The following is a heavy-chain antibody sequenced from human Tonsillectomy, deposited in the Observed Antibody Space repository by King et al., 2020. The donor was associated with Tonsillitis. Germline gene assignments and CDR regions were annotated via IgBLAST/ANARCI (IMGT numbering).Heavy chain of an antibody. D-gene: IGHD4-17*01. J-gene: IGHJ4*02. Sequence: QLQESGPGLVMPSETLSLTCTVSRASINNYYWSWIRQPPGKGLEWLGYIYFTGNTNYNPSLRSRVTISIDTSKTRFSLKIDSVTAEDTAVYYCARGPTYGDYNDWGQGTLVTVSS. V-gene: IGHV4-59*01. CDR1: RASINNYY. CDR3: ARGPTYGDYND. CDR2: IYFTGNT.